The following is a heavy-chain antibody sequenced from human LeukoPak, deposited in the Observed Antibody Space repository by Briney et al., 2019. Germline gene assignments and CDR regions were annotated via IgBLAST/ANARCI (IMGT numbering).Heavy chain of an antibody. J-gene: IGHJ5*02. CDR1: GFTVSSNY. V-gene: IGHV3-66*01. CDR2: IYSGGST. D-gene: IGHD3-10*01. CDR3: ARDLYYYGSGSYKIRWFDP. Sequence: GGSLRLSCAASGFTVSSNYMSWVRRAPGKGLEWVSVIYSGGSTYYADSVKGRFTISRDNSKNTLYLQMNSLRAEDTAVYYCARDLYYYGSGSYKIRWFDPWGQGTLVTVSS.